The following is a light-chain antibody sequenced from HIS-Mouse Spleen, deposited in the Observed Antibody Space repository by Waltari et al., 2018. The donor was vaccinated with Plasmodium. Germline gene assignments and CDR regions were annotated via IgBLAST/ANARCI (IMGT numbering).Light chain of an antibody. V-gene: IGLV3-1*01. J-gene: IGLJ2*01. CDR1: KLGDKY. CDR3: QAWDSSTMV. CDR2: QDS. Sequence: SYELTQPPSVSVSPGQTASITCSGDKLGDKYACWYQQKPGQSPVLVIYQDSKRPSGMPERFSGSSSGNTSTLTISGTQAMDEAYYYCQAWDSSTMVFGGGTKLTVL.